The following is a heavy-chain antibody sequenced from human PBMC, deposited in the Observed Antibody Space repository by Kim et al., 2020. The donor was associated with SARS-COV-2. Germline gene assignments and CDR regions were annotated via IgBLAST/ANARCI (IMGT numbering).Heavy chain of an antibody. J-gene: IGHJ4*02. CDR3: AKMSYYYGSGTYTHFDF. Sequence: VKGRSTISRDSSKNPLYLQLNTLRVEDTAVYYCAKMSYYYGSGTYTHFDFWGQGTLVTVSS. V-gene: IGHV3-23*01. D-gene: IGHD3-10*01.